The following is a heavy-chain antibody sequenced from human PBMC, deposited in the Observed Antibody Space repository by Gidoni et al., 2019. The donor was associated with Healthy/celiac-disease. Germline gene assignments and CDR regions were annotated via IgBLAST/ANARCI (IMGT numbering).Heavy chain of an antibody. CDR2: IDWDDDK. D-gene: IGHD6-13*01. V-gene: IGHV2-70*15. J-gene: IGHJ6*03. CDR3: ARIRSSPNYYMDV. Sequence: QVTLRESGPALVKPTQTLTLTCPFSGFSLSTSGMCVSWIRQPPGKALEWLARIDWDDDKYYSTSLKTRLTISKDTSKNQVVLTMTNMHPVDTATYYCARIRSSPNYYMDVWGKGTTVTVSS. CDR1: GFSLSTSGMC.